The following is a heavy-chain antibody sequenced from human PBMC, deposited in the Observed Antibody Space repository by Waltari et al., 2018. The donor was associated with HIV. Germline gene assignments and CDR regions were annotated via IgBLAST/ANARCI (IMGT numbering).Heavy chain of an antibody. V-gene: IGHV4-34*01. CDR3: ARGGYNSGFSWFDP. D-gene: IGHD5-18*01. CDR2: INHSGNS. J-gene: IGHJ5*02. CDR1: GGSFSGFY. Sequence: QVQLHQWGAALLKPSETLSLPCGVYGGSFSGFYWTWIRQPPGKGLAWVGEINHSGNSNYNSSLKSRVTISVDSSRKQFSLRLTSLTAADTAVYYCARGGYNSGFSWFDPWGRGTLVTVSS.